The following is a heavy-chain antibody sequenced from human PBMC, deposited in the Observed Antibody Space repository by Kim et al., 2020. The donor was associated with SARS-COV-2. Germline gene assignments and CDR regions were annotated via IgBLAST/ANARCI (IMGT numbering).Heavy chain of an antibody. V-gene: IGHV6-1*01. Sequence: DYAGSVKSRITINADNSKNQFSLQLNSVSPEDTAVYYCARDTPGQKAYDIWGQGTMVTVSS. CDR3: ARDTPGQKAYDI. J-gene: IGHJ3*02.